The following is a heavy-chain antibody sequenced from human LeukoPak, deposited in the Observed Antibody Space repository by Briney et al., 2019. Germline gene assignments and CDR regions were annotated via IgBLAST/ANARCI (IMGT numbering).Heavy chain of an antibody. J-gene: IGHJ4*02. CDR2: INHSGST. CDR3: ARRWGTFDY. V-gene: IGHV4-34*01. Sequence: LGTPSLTPAVSGGSFSGYYWGWVRPPPGKGLEWIGEINHSGSTNYNPSLKSRVTISVDTSKNQFSLKLSSVTAADTAVYYCARRWGTFDYWGQGTLVTVSS. D-gene: IGHD7-27*01. CDR1: GGSFSGYY.